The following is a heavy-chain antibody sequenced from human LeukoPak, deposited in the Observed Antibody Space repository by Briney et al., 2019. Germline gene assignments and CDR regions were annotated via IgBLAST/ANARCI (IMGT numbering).Heavy chain of an antibody. CDR3: ARDLVVPAAIALCGFDP. J-gene: IGHJ5*02. D-gene: IGHD2-2*01. CDR1: GFTFSSYG. Sequence: GGSLRLSCAASGFTFSSYGMHWVRQAPGKGLEWVAVIWYDGSNKYYADSVKGRFTISRDNSKNTLYLQMNSLRAEDTAVYYCARDLVVPAAIALCGFDPWGQGTLVTVSS. CDR2: IWYDGSNK. V-gene: IGHV3-33*01.